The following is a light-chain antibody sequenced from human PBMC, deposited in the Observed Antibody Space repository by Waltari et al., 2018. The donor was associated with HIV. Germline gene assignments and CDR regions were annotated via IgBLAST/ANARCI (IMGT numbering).Light chain of an antibody. Sequence: EIVLTQSPGTLSLSSGERATLSCRASQSVRNNYLAWDQQKPGQAPRLIIYGASTRATGIPDRFSGSGSETDFTLTISRLEPEDFAVYYCQQYASSPITFGQGTRLEIK. CDR1: QSVRNNY. J-gene: IGKJ5*01. V-gene: IGKV3-20*01. CDR2: GAS. CDR3: QQYASSPIT.